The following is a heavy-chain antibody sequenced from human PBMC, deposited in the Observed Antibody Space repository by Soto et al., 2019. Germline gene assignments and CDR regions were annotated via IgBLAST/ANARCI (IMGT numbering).Heavy chain of an antibody. CDR1: GFTFSSYA. V-gene: IGHV3-23*01. CDR3: TSDSYSTMIVGRFDF. J-gene: IGHJ4*01. Sequence: GGSLRLSCAASGFTFSSYAMSWVRQAPGKGLEWVSAISGSGGSTYYADSVKGRFTISRDNSKNTLYLQMNSLRAEDTAVYYCTSDSYSTMIVGRFDFWGHGTLVTVFS. CDR2: ISGSGGST. D-gene: IGHD3-22*01.